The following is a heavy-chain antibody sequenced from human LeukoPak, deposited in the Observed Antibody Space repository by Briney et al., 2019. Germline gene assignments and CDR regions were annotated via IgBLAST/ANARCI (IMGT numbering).Heavy chain of an antibody. CDR2: IYHSGST. D-gene: IGHD3-3*01. J-gene: IGHJ6*03. Sequence: SGTLSLTCAVSGGSISSNNWWSWVRQSPVKGLEWIGEIYHSGSTNYSPSLKSRVTISVDKSKNQFSLKLSSVTAADPAVYYCARVFGHGRDYYYYQMDAWGKGTTVTVSS. V-gene: IGHV4-4*02. CDR3: ARVFGHGRDYYYYQMDA. CDR1: GGSISSNNW.